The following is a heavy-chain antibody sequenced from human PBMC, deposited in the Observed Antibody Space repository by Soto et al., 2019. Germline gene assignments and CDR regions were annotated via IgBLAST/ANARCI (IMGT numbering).Heavy chain of an antibody. CDR1: GFTFSSYS. V-gene: IGHV3-21*01. Sequence: EVQLVESGGGLVKPGGSLRLSCAASGFTFSSYSMNWVRQAPGKGLEWVSSISSSSSYIYYADSVKGRFTISRDNAKNSLYLQMNSLSAEDTAVYYCAREYYDILTGYYNVIFYYYYYMDVWGKGTTVTVSS. D-gene: IGHD3-9*01. CDR3: AREYYDILTGYYNVIFYYYYYMDV. J-gene: IGHJ6*03. CDR2: ISSSSSYI.